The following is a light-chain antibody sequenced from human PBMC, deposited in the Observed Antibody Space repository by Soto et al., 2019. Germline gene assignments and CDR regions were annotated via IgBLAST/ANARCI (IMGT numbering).Light chain of an antibody. J-gene: IGKJ1*01. CDR1: QSITTW. Sequence: DIKLTQSPATVSVCRWGRARLXCWASQSITTWLAWYQQRPGKAPKLLIYDVSSLKSGVPSRFSGSGSGTEFTLTISSLQPDDVATYYCQHYKMYSPWTFGQGTKVDIK. CDR3: QHYKMYSPWT. V-gene: IGKV1-5*01. CDR2: DVS.